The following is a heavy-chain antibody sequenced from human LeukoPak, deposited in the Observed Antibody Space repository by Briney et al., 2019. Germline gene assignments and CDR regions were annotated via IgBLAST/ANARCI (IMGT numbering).Heavy chain of an antibody. CDR1: EFSVGSNY. J-gene: IGHJ6*03. CDR2: IYSGGST. D-gene: IGHD3-9*01. V-gene: IGHV3-66*01. CDR3: AKGVKVPLLRYFSYYMDV. Sequence: PGGSLRLSCAASEFSVGSNYMTWVRQAPGKGLEWVSLIYSGGSTYYADSVKGRFTISRDSSKNTLYLQMNSLRAEDTAVYYCAKGVKVPLLRYFSYYMDVWGKGTTVTISS.